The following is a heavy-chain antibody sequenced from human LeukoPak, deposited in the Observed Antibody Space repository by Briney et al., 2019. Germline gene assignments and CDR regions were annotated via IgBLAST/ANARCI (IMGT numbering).Heavy chain of an antibody. V-gene: IGHV3-30*18. D-gene: IGHD3-16*01. CDR3: AKVPRVWGSYFGYFDY. Sequence: GGSLRLSCAASGFTFSSYGMHWVRQAPGEGLEWVAVISYDGSNKYYADSVKGRFTISRDNSKSTLYLQMNSLRAEDTAVYYCAKVPRVWGSYFGYFDYWGQGTLVTVSS. CDR2: ISYDGSNK. CDR1: GFTFSSYG. J-gene: IGHJ4*02.